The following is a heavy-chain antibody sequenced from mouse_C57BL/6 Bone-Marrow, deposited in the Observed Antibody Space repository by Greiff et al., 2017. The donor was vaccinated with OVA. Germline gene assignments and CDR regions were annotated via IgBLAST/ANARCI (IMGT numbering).Heavy chain of an antibody. CDR3: ARNGYYAERDY. V-gene: IGHV1-19*01. CDR2: INPYNGGT. J-gene: IGHJ2*01. D-gene: IGHD2-3*01. Sequence: VQLQQSGPVLVKPGASVKMSCKASGYTFTDYYMNWVKQSHGKSLEWIGVINPYNGGTSYNQKFKGKATLTVDKSSSTAYMELNSLTSEDSAVYYCARNGYYAERDYWGQGTTLTVSS. CDR1: GYTFTDYY.